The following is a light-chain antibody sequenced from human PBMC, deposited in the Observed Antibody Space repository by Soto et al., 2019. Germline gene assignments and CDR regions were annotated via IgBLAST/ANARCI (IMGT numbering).Light chain of an antibody. Sequence: QSVLTQPPSASGTPGQRVTISCSGGSSNIGSNAVNWYRQLPGTAPKLLIHSNNQRPSGVPDRFSGSKSGTSASLAISGLQSEDEADYYCAAWDDSLNGYVFGTGTKVT. V-gene: IGLV1-44*01. CDR2: SNN. CDR3: AAWDDSLNGYV. J-gene: IGLJ1*01. CDR1: SSNIGSNA.